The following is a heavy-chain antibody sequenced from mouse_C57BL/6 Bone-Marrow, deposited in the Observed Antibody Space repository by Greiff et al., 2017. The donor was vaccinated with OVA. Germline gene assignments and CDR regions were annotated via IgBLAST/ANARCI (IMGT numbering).Heavy chain of an antibody. Sequence: VQLKQPGAELVKPGASVKLSCKASGYTFTSYWMHWVKQRPGQGLEWIGMIHPNSGSTNYNEKFKSKATLTVDKSSSTAYMQLSSLTSEDSAVYYCARRGTEGLYFDYWGQGTTLTVSS. J-gene: IGHJ2*01. CDR3: ARRGTEGLYFDY. D-gene: IGHD3-3*01. CDR1: GYTFTSYW. CDR2: IHPNSGST. V-gene: IGHV1-64*01.